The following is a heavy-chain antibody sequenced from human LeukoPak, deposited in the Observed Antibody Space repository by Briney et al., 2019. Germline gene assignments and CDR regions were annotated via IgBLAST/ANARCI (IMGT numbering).Heavy chain of an antibody. V-gene: IGHV3-23*01. D-gene: IGHD4-17*01. CDR1: GFPFSPYA. CDR2: IRGSGVGT. J-gene: IGHJ3*01. Sequence: GGSLRLACDVSGFPFSPYAMAWVRQAPGKGREWVSSIRGSGVGTSYAVSVKGGFTMPRDNPKSTLSLQIKSLRAGNTAVYYCGRDPIGDYVVAFEFWGQGTLVTVPS. CDR3: GRDPIGDYVVAFEF.